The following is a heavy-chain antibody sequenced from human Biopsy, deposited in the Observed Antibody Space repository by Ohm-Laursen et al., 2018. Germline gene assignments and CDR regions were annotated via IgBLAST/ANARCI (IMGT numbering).Heavy chain of an antibody. CDR3: ARHPTGFWFDP. CDR2: IYNTETT. J-gene: IGHJ5*02. Sequence: LTCPVSGGSISSSTTYYWAWLRQPPGKGLEWIGSIYNTETTFYNPSLKSRVTISVDTSTNQFSLKVSSVTAADTALYFCARHPTGFWFDPWGHGTLVTVSS. CDR1: GGSISSSTTYY. V-gene: IGHV4-39*01.